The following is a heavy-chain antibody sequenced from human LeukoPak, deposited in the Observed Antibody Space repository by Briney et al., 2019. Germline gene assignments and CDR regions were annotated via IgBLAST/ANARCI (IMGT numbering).Heavy chain of an antibody. CDR1: GGSISSGGYY. D-gene: IGHD3-16*01. J-gene: IGHJ4*02. CDR2: IYHSGST. CDR3: ARVLGEGYFDY. Sequence: SETLSLTCTVSGGSISSGGYYWSWVRQPPGKGLEWIGYIYHSGSTYYNPSLKSRVTISVDRSKNQFSLKLSSVTAADTAMYYCARVLGEGYFDYCGQGTLVTVSS. V-gene: IGHV4-30-2*01.